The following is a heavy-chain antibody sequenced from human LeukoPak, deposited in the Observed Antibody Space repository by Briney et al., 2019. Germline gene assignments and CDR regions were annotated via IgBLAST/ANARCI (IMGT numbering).Heavy chain of an antibody. CDR2: IRRDGSET. Sequence: PGGSLTLSCAASGFTFSNYCMTWVRRAPGKGLEWVANIRRDGSETHYVDSVMGRFTISRDNAKNSLYLQMNSLRAEDTAVYYCARDDTHYGSSGSFYDAFDIWGQGTMVTVSS. D-gene: IGHD3-22*01. CDR3: ARDDTHYGSSGSFYDAFDI. J-gene: IGHJ3*02. CDR1: GFTFSNYC. V-gene: IGHV3-7*01.